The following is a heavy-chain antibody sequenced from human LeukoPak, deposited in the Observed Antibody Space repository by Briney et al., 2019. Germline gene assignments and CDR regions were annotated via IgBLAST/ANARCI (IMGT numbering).Heavy chain of an antibody. CDR2: INPRRGGT. Sequence: ASVKVSCKASGYTFTANYMHWVRQAPGQGLEWMGWINPRRGGTNYGEKFRGRVTMPRDTSITTAYMELSSLRFDDTAVYYCARGSGTSWFDYWGQGPLVTVS. V-gene: IGHV1-2*02. J-gene: IGHJ4*02. D-gene: IGHD2-2*01. CDR1: GYTFTANY. CDR3: ARGSGTSWFDY.